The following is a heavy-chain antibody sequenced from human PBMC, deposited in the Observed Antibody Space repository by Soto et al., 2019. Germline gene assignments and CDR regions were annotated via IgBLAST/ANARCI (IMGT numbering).Heavy chain of an antibody. CDR3: ARFFRAGGGTTCNTWVDV. CDR2: IYSGGST. CDR1: GGSVSSDYHY. Sequence: PSETLSLTCTVSGGSVSSDYHYWGWIRQPPGKRREGIGIIYSGGSTNHNPSLKSRVTMAADTSKNQFSLKQMSVMVADMAVYHWARFFRAGGGTTCNTWVDVWGQGATVTVSS. D-gene: IGHD2-15*01. V-gene: IGHV4-61*01. J-gene: IGHJ6*02.